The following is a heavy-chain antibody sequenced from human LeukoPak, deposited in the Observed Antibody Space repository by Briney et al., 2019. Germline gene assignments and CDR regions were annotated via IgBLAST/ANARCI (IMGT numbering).Heavy chain of an antibody. CDR2: IYSGGT. CDR3: ATSEYTYGLFDY. D-gene: IGHD5-18*01. J-gene: IGHJ4*02. Sequence: GGSLRLSCAASGFTVSSNYMSWVRRAPGKGLEWVSLIYSGGTYYADSVKGRLTISRDNSKNTLYLQMNSLRPEDTAVYYCATSEYTYGLFDYWGQGTLVTVSS. V-gene: IGHV3-66*02. CDR1: GFTVSSNY.